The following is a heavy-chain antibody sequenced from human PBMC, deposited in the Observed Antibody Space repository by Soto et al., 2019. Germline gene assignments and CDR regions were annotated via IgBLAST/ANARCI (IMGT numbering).Heavy chain of an antibody. J-gene: IGHJ5*02. CDR2: INHSGST. CDR3: ARGPYGSGSSGWFDP. V-gene: IGHV4-34*01. CDR1: GGSFSGYY. D-gene: IGHD3-10*01. Sequence: PSETLSLTCAVYGGSFSGYYWSWIRQPPGKGLEWIGEINHSGSTNYNPSLKSRVTISVDTSKNQFSLKLSSVTAADTAVYYCARGPYGSGSSGWFDPWGQGTLVTVSS.